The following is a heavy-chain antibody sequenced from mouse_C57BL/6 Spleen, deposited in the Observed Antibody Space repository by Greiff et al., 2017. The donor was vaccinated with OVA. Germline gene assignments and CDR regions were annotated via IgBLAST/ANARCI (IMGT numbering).Heavy chain of an antibody. J-gene: IGHJ4*01. CDR1: GFTFSDYG. CDR2: ISSGSSTI. CDR3: ARSHNYLYAMDY. D-gene: IGHD1-3*01. V-gene: IGHV5-17*01. Sequence: EVKVVESGGGLVKPGGSLKLSCAASGFTFSDYGMHWVRQAPEKGLEWVAYISSGSSTIYYADTVKGRFTISRDNAKNTLFLQMTSLRSEDTAMYYCARSHNYLYAMDYWGQGTSVTVSS.